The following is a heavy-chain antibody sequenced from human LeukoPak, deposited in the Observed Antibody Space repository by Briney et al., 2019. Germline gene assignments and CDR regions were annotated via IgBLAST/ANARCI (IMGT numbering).Heavy chain of an antibody. CDR1: GGSFSGYY. CDR2: INHSGST. CDR3: ARGPNCSSTSCYPNWFDP. J-gene: IGHJ5*02. D-gene: IGHD2-2*01. Sequence: ASETLSLTCAVYGGSFSGYYWSWIRQPPGKGLKWIGEINHSGSTNYNPSLKSRVTISVDTSKNQFSLKLSSVTAADTAVYYCARGPNCSSTSCYPNWFDPWGQGTLVTVSS. V-gene: IGHV4-34*01.